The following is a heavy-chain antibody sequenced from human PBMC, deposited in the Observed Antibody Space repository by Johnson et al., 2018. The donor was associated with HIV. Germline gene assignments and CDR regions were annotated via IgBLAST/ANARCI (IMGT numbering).Heavy chain of an antibody. D-gene: IGHD1-14*01. V-gene: IGHV3-30-3*01. CDR1: GFTFSSYA. CDR3: VRGGMYRRDDAFDI. Sequence: QVQLVESGGGVVQPGRSLRLSCAASGFTFSSYAMHWVRQAPGKVLEWVAVISYDGSNKYYADSVTGRFTISRDNSKNTLYLHMNSLRADDTGLYYCVRGGMYRRDDAFDIWGQGTMVTVSS. CDR2: ISYDGSNK. J-gene: IGHJ3*02.